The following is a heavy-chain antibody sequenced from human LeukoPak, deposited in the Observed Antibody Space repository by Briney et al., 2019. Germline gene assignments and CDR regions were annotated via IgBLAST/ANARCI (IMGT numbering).Heavy chain of an antibody. CDR1: GGSISDTSYY. J-gene: IGHJ6*02. CDR2: IYYSGTT. V-gene: IGHV4-39*01. CDR3: AGRRGYSSAVTIYCYGVDV. D-gene: IGHD6-25*01. Sequence: PSETLSLTCSVSGGSISDTSYYWAWIRQSPGKGLEWIGTIYYSGTTYYNTSLRGRLTISVDMSTDQFSLKVTSVTAADTAVYYCAGRRGYSSAVTIYCYGVDVWGQGITVTVSS.